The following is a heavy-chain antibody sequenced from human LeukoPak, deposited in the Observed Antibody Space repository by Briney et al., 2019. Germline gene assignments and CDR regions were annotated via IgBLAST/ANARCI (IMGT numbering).Heavy chain of an antibody. CDR3: ARARGGIAAALDY. V-gene: IGHV3-30*02. Sequence: GGSLRLSCAASGFTFSSYGMHWVRQAPGKGLEWVTFIRYDGSHKYYADSVKGRFTISRDNSKNTLYLQMNSLRAEDTAVYYCARARGGIAAALDYWGQGTLVTVSS. J-gene: IGHJ4*02. CDR2: IRYDGSHK. D-gene: IGHD6-13*01. CDR1: GFTFSSYG.